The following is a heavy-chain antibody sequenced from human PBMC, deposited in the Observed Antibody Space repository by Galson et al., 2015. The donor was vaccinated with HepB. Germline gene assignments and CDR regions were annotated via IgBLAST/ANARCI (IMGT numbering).Heavy chain of an antibody. V-gene: IGHV3-74*01. Sequence: SLRLSCAASGFTFSSYWMHWVRQAPGKGLVWVSHISSDGSGTSYADSVQGRFTIPRDNAKNTLYLQMNNLRVEDTAVYYCARDLILAARGRAFDCWGQGTLVTVSS. CDR1: GFTFSSYW. CDR3: ARDLILAARGRAFDC. J-gene: IGHJ4*02. CDR2: ISSDGSGT. D-gene: IGHD2-15*01.